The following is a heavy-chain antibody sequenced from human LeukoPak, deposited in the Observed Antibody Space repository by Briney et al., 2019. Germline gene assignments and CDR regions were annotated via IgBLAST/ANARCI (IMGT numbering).Heavy chain of an antibody. Sequence: PGGSLKLSCSDSGFIFSSHWMSWVRQAPGKGLEWVANINQDGRQRYYVDSVKGRFTISRDNAKSSFYLQMGSLRADDTAVYYCARGRFIPDTTTYYFDYWGQGILVTVSS. J-gene: IGHJ4*02. CDR3: ARGRFIPDTTTYYFDY. D-gene: IGHD3-16*01. V-gene: IGHV3-7*03. CDR1: GFIFSSHW. CDR2: INQDGRQR.